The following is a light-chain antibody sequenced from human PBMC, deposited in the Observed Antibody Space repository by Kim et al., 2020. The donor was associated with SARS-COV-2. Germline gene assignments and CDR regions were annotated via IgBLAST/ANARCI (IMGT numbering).Light chain of an antibody. CDR2: DAS. V-gene: IGKV1-33*01. J-gene: IGKJ4*01. CDR3: QQYDTLPIT. Sequence: ASVGDRVTIACQANQDIGNYLNWYQQKRGQAPNLLIYDASNLEAGVPSRFSGSGSGTDFTFTISSLQPEDIATYYCQQYDTLPITFGGGTKVDIK. CDR1: QDIGNY.